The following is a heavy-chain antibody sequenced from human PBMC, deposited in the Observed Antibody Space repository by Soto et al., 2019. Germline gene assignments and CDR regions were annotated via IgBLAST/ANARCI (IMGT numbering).Heavy chain of an antibody. Sequence: EVQLVESGGGLVQPGGSLRLSCAASGFTFSSYAMHWVRQAPGKGLEYVSAISSNGGSTYYANSVKGRFTISRDNSKNTLYLQMGSLRAEDMAVYYCARVFTMVRGVPGYMGVWGKGTTVTVSS. V-gene: IGHV3-64*01. CDR1: GFTFSSYA. CDR2: ISSNGGST. D-gene: IGHD3-10*01. J-gene: IGHJ6*03. CDR3: ARVFTMVRGVPGYMGV.